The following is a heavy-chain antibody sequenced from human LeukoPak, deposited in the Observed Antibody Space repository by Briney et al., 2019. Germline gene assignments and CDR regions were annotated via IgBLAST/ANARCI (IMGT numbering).Heavy chain of an antibody. V-gene: IGHV3-74*01. CDR3: ARVSSRQLVTVDY. CDR2: INSDGSST. CDR1: GFAFSSYW. Sequence: GGSLRLSCAASGFAFSSYWMHWVRQAPGKGLVWVSRINSDGSSTSYADSVKGRFTISRDNAKNTLYLQMNSLRAEDTAVYYCARVSSRQLVTVDYWGQGTLVTVSS. D-gene: IGHD6-13*01. J-gene: IGHJ4*02.